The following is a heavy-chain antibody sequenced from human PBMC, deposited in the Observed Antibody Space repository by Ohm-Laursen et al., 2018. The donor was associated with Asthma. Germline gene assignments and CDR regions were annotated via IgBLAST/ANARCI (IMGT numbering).Heavy chain of an antibody. CDR3: ARTQAAADSSFDY. V-gene: IGHV4-59*01. CDR1: GGSISSYY. CDR2: IYYSGST. D-gene: IGHD6-13*01. J-gene: IGHJ4*02. Sequence: TLSLTWTVSGGSISSYYWSWIRQPPGKGLEWIGYIYYSGSTNYNPSLKSRVTISVDTSKNQFSLKLSSVTAADTAVYYCARTQAAADSSFDYWGQGTLATVSS.